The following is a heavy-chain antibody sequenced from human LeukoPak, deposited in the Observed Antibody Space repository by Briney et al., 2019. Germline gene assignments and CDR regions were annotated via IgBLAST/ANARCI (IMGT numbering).Heavy chain of an antibody. CDR2: IYYSGST. V-gene: IGHV4-59*08. CDR1: GGSISSYY. D-gene: IGHD3-22*01. CDR3: ARHTYYYDSSGYKGWYFDL. J-gene: IGHJ2*01. Sequence: TSETLSLTCTVSGGSISSYYWGCIRQPPGKGLEWIGYIYYSGSTNYNPSLKSRVTISVDTSKNQFSLKLSSVTAADTAVYYCARHTYYYDSSGYKGWYFDLWGRGTLVTVSS.